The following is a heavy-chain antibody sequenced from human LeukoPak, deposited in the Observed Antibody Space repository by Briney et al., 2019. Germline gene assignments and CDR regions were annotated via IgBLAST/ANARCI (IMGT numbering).Heavy chain of an antibody. V-gene: IGHV1-58*01. CDR2: IVVGSGNT. CDR3: AADPEHYDFWSDEDYYYYYGMDV. Sequence: SVKVSCKASGFTFTSSAVQWVRQARGQRLEWIGWIVVGSGNTNYAQKFQERVTITRDMSTSTAYMELSSLRSEDTAVYYCAADPEHYDFWSDEDYYYYYGMDVWGQGTTVTVSS. J-gene: IGHJ6*02. CDR1: GFTFTSSA. D-gene: IGHD3-3*01.